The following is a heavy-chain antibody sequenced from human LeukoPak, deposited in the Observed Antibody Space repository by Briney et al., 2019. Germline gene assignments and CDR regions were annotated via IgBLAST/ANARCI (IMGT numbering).Heavy chain of an antibody. CDR3: AKASDIVATIPFDY. CDR2: ISGRGDGT. D-gene: IGHD5-12*01. J-gene: IGHJ4*02. V-gene: IGHV3-23*01. CDR1: GFTFNTHA. Sequence: GGSLRLSCAASGFTFNTHAMSWVRRAPGKGLEWLSAISGRGDGTYYADSVKGRFTVSRDNSKNTLYLQMNSLRAEDTAVYYCAKASDIVATIPFDYWGQGTLVTVSS.